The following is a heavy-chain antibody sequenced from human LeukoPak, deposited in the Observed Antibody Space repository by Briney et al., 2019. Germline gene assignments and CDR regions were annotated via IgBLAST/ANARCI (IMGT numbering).Heavy chain of an antibody. V-gene: IGHV3-33*01. CDR1: GFTFSSYG. CDR3: ARGWSGPLPDV. D-gene: IGHD3-3*01. CDR2: IWYDGSNK. J-gene: IGHJ6*02. Sequence: PGGSLRLSCAASGFTFSSYGMHWVRQAPGKGLEWVAVIWYDGSNKYYADSVKGRFTISRDNSKNTLYLQMNSLRAEDTAVYYCARGWSGPLPDVWGQGTTVTVSS.